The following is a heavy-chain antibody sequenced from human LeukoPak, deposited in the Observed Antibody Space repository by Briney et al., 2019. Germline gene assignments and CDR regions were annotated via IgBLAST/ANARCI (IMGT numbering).Heavy chain of an antibody. D-gene: IGHD3-10*01. J-gene: IGHJ6*03. V-gene: IGHV3-23*01. CDR2: ISGSGGST. CDR1: GFTFSSYA. CDR3: AKDAGDYYYYYMDV. Sequence: GGSLRLSCAASGFTFSSYAMSWVRQAPGKGLEWVSAISGSGGSTYYADSVKGRFTISRDNSKNTLYLQMNSLRVEDTAVYYCAKDAGDYYYYYMDVWGKGTTVIVSS.